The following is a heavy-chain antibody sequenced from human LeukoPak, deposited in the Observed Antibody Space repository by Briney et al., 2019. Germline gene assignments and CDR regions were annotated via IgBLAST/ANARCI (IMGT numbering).Heavy chain of an antibody. CDR2: ISYDGSNK. CDR1: GFTFNSYA. CDR3: ARDGRNYYDRSGYYSALAY. J-gene: IGHJ4*02. D-gene: IGHD3-22*01. V-gene: IGHV3-30-3*01. Sequence: GGSLRLSCAASGFTFNSYAMHWVRQAPGRGLEWVAVISYDGSNKYYADSVKGRFTISRDNSKNTLYLQMNSLRADDTAVYYCARDGRNYYDRSGYYSALAYWGQGTLVTVSS.